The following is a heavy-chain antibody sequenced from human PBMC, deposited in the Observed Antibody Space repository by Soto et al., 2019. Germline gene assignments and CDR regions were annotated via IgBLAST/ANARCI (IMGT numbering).Heavy chain of an antibody. CDR3: TRFFDLY. J-gene: IGHJ4*02. CDR1: GFTFSTTW. CDR2: IKSEIDGGTT. Sequence: GWSLRLSCAASGFTFSTTWMNLVRQAPGKGLEWVGHIKSEIDGGTTDYAAAVKGRFTISRDDSKNTLHLQMNSLKSEDTAVYYCTRFFDLYWGKGTLVTVSS. D-gene: IGHD3-3*01. V-gene: IGHV3-15*01.